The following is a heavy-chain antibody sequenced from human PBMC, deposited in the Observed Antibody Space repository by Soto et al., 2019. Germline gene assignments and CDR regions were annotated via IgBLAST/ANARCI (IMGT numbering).Heavy chain of an antibody. CDR1: GYAFTSYG. V-gene: IGHV1-69*13. CDR3: ALQITIFGVVIRGAFDI. CDR2: IIPNYGNA. J-gene: IGHJ3*02. Sequence: SVKVSCKASGYAFTSYGISWVRQAPGQGLEWMGGIIPNYGNANYAQKLQGRVTITADESTSTAYMELSSLRSEDTAVYYCALQITIFGVVIRGAFDIWGQGTMVAVSS. D-gene: IGHD3-3*01.